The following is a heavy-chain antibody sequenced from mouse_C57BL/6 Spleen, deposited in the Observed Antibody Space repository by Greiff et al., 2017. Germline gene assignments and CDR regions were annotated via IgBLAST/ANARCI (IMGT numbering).Heavy chain of an antibody. Sequence: QVQLQQSGAELVKPGASVKLSCKASGYTFTSYWITWVKQRPGQGLEWIGDIYPGSGSTNYNEKFKSKATLTVDTSSSTAYMQLSSLTSEDSAVYYCARADYYGSSYEGDYAVDYWGQGTSVTVSS. CDR3: ARADYYGSSYEGDYAVDY. CDR1: GYTFTSYW. D-gene: IGHD1-1*01. J-gene: IGHJ4*01. CDR2: IYPGSGST. V-gene: IGHV1-55*01.